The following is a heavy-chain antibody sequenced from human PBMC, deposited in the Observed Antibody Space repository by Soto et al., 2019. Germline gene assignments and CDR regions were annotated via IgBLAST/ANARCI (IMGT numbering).Heavy chain of an antibody. CDR3: ARHHGSLAAPPDY. J-gene: IGHJ4*02. D-gene: IGHD6-6*01. CDR2: IYYSGST. Sequence: QLQLQESGPRLVKPSETLSLTCTVSGDSISSGSYYWAWIRQPPGKGLEWIGSIYYSGSTYYNPSLKSRVTISVDTSKNHFSLKLSSVTAADTTVYYCARHHGSLAAPPDYWGQGTLVTVSS. CDR1: GDSISSGSYY. V-gene: IGHV4-39*01.